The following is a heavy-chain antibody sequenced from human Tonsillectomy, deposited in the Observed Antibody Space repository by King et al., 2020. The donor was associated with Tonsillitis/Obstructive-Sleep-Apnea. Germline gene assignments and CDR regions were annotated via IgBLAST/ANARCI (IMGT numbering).Heavy chain of an antibody. CDR3: ARRSGVWVVDRYVAL. D-gene: IGHD2-15*01. CDR2: IDPSDSYT. CDR1: GYSFTNYW. J-gene: IGHJ2*01. V-gene: IGHV5-10-1*03. Sequence: VQLVQSGAEVKKPGESLRISCKGSGYSFTNYWINWVRQMPGKGLEWMGRIDPSDSYTNYSPSFEGHVTIFIDKSISTAYLQWSSLKATDTAMYYCARRSGVWVVDRYVALWGRGTLVPLSS.